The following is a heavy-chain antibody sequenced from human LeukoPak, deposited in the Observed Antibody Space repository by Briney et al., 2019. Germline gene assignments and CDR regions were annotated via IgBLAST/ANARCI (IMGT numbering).Heavy chain of an antibody. CDR3: ARGRNYYMDV. Sequence: GGSLRLSCAASGFTFSSYAMSWVRQAPGKGLEWVSAISGSGGSTYYADSVKGRFTISRDNAKNSLYLQMNSLRAEDTAVYYCARGRNYYMDVWGKGTTVTISS. V-gene: IGHV3-23*01. CDR1: GFTFSSYA. J-gene: IGHJ6*03. CDR2: ISGSGGST.